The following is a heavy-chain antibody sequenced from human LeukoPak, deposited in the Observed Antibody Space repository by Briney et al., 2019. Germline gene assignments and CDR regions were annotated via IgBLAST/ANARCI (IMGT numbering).Heavy chain of an antibody. CDR2: ISYDGSNK. CDR3: ARDPGVVRYFDWLFDY. CDR1: GYTFSSYA. V-gene: IGHV3-30-3*01. Sequence: PGGSLRLSCAASGYTFSSYAMHWVRQAPGKGLEWVAVISYDGSNKYYADSVKGRFTISRDNSKNTLYLQMNSLRAEDTAVYYCARDPGVVRYFDWLFDYWGQGTLVTVSS. J-gene: IGHJ4*02. D-gene: IGHD3-9*01.